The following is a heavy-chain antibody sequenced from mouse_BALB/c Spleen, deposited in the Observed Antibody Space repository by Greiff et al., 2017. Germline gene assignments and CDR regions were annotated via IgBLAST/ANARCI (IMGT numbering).Heavy chain of an antibody. CDR3: ARYGNSRY. D-gene: IGHD1-1*01. Sequence: QVQLQQSGAELAKPGASVKMSCKASGYTFTSYWMHWVKQRPGQGLEWIGYINPSTGYTEYNQKFKDKATLTADKSSSTAYMQLSSLTSEDSAVYYCARYGNSRYWGQGTTLTVSS. CDR1: GYTFTSYW. CDR2: INPSTGYT. J-gene: IGHJ2*01. V-gene: IGHV1-7*01.